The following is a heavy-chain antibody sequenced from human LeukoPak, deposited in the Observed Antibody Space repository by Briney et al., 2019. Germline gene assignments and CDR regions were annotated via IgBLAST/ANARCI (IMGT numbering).Heavy chain of an antibody. D-gene: IGHD4-11*01. J-gene: IGHJ6*03. CDR3: ARDSPRATVTDYYYYYYMDV. V-gene: IGHV4-61*02. Sequence: PSQTLSLTCTVSGGSISSGGYYWSWIRQPAGKGLEWIGRIYTSGSTNYNPSLKSRVTISVDTSKNQFSLKLSSVTAADTAVYYCARDSPRATVTDYYYYYYMDVWGKGTTVTVSS. CDR2: IYTSGST. CDR1: GGSISSGGYY.